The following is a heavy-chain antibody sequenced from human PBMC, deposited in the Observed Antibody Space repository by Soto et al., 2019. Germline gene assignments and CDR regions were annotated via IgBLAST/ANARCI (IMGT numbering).Heavy chain of an antibody. V-gene: IGHV5-51*01. D-gene: IGHD4-17*01. CDR2: IYPGDSDT. CDR3: ARQNYGGTKYYYYGMDV. Sequence: PGESLKISCKGSGYSFTSYWIGWVRQMPGKGLEWMGIIYPGDSDTRYSPSFQGQVTISADKSISTAYLQWSSLKASDTAMYYCARQNYGGTKYYYYGMDVWGQGTTVTVSS. CDR1: GYSFTSYW. J-gene: IGHJ6*02.